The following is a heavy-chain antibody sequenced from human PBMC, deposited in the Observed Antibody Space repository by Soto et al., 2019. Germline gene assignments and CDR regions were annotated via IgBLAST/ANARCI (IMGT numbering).Heavy chain of an antibody. V-gene: IGHV1-46*01. Sequence: GASVKVSCKASGYTFTSYYMHWVRQAPGQGLEWMGIINPSGGSTSYAQKFQGRVTMTRDTSTSTVYMELSSLRSEDTAVYYCARDHTTTTRRNYGMDVWGQGTTVTVSS. CDR3: ARDHTTTTRRNYGMDV. D-gene: IGHD1-1*01. CDR1: GYTFTSYY. J-gene: IGHJ6*02. CDR2: INPSGGST.